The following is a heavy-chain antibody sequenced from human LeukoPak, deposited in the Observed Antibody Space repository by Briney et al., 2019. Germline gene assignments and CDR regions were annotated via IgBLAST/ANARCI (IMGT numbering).Heavy chain of an antibody. Sequence: PAETLSLTCAVSGDSFSSYYWTWIRQSPGTGLEWIGYISHIGRTNYNPSLKSRVTISIDTSKNQFSLKLRSVTAADTAVYYCARDQVTVTKGFDIWGQGTMVSVSS. J-gene: IGHJ3*02. CDR3: ARDQVTVTKGFDI. D-gene: IGHD4-17*01. CDR1: GDSFSSYY. CDR2: ISHIGRT. V-gene: IGHV4-59*01.